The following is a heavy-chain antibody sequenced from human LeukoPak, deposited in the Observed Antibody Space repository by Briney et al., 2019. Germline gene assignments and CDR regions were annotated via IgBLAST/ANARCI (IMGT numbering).Heavy chain of an antibody. J-gene: IGHJ6*03. V-gene: IGHV4-59*08. CDR3: ARQMDTAMVTGHYYYYMDV. D-gene: IGHD5-18*01. Sequence: SETLSLTCTVSGGSISSYYWSWIRQPPGKGLEWIGYIYYSGSTNYNPSLKSRVTKSVDTSKNQFSLKLSSVTAADTAVYYCARQMDTAMVTGHYYYYMDVWGKGTTVTVSS. CDR1: GGSISSYY. CDR2: IYYSGST.